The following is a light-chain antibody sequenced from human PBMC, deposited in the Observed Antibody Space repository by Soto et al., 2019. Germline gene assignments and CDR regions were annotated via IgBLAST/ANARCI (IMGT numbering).Light chain of an antibody. Sequence: QSVLTQPPSVSAAPGQKVTISCSGSSSNIGNNYVSWYRHLPGTAPKLLIYGNNGRPSGIPDRFSASKSGTSATLGITGLQTGDEADYHCGTWDSSLRGVVFGGGTKVTVL. CDR2: GNN. CDR1: SSNIGNNY. J-gene: IGLJ2*01. V-gene: IGLV1-51*02. CDR3: GTWDSSLRGVV.